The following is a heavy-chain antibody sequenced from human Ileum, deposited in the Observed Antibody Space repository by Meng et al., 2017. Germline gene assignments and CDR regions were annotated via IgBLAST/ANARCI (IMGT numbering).Heavy chain of an antibody. D-gene: IGHD3-22*01. Sequence: QVQLQESGPGLVKPSQTLSLTCTVSGGSISSGDYYWSWIRQPPGKGLEGIGYIYYSGSTYYNPSLKSRLTISVVTSKNQFSLKLSSVTAADTAVYYCARDRDSSGYYPYWGQGTLVTVSS. J-gene: IGHJ4*02. CDR3: ARDRDSSGYYPY. CDR2: IYYSGST. V-gene: IGHV4-30-4*01. CDR1: GGSISSGDYY.